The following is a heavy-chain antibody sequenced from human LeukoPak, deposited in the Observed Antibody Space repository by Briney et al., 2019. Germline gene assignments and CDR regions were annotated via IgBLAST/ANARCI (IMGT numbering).Heavy chain of an antibody. Sequence: GASVKVSCKASGYTFTGYYMHWVRQAPGQGLEWMGWINPNSGGTNYAQKFQGRVTMTRDTSISTAYMELSRLRSDDTAVYYCAIGAVGATWSEFDYWGQGTLVTVSS. J-gene: IGHJ4*02. D-gene: IGHD1-26*01. CDR1: GYTFTGYY. CDR3: AIGAVGATWSEFDY. V-gene: IGHV1-2*02. CDR2: INPNSGGT.